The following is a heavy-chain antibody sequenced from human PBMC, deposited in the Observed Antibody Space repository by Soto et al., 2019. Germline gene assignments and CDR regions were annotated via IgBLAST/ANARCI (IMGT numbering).Heavy chain of an antibody. CDR3: ARLMGTFVEGNI. D-gene: IGHD5-18*01. V-gene: IGHV3-74*01. CDR2: INSDGSST. Sequence: HPGGSLRLSCAASGFTFSSYWMHWVRQAPGKGLVWVSRINSDGSSTSYADSVKGRFTISRDNAKNTLYLQMNSLRAEDTAVYYCARLMGTFVEGNIWGQGTLVTVSS. J-gene: IGHJ4*02. CDR1: GFTFSSYW.